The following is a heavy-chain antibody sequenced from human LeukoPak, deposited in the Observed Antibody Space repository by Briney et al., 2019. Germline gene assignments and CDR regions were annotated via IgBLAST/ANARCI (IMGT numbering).Heavy chain of an antibody. J-gene: IGHJ5*02. V-gene: IGHV1-8*01. CDR3: ARVGESSGWSQNWFDP. D-gene: IGHD6-19*01. CDR1: GYTFTSYD. Sequence: ASVKVSCKASGYTFTSYDISWVRQATGQGLEWMGWMNPNSGNTGYAQKFQGRVTMTRNTSISTAYMELSSLRSEDTAVYYCARVGESSGWSQNWFDPWGQGTLVTVSS. CDR2: MNPNSGNT.